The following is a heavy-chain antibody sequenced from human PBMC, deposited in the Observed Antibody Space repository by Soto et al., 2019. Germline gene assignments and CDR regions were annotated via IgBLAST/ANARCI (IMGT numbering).Heavy chain of an antibody. D-gene: IGHD4-17*01. CDR3: ARGARTNGDFDLGY. CDR2: ISSSSSYI. Sequence: GGSLRLSWAASGFPFSSYSMNWVRPAPGKGLEWVSSISSSSSYIYYADSGKGRFTISRDNAKNSLYLQMNSLRAEDTAVYYCARGARTNGDFDLGYWGQGPLVTVSS. V-gene: IGHV3-21*01. J-gene: IGHJ4*02. CDR1: GFPFSSYS.